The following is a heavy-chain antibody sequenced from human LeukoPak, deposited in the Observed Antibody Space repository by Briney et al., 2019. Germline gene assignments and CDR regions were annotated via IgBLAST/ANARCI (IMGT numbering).Heavy chain of an antibody. Sequence: ASVKVSCKASGYTFTSYYMHWVRQAPGQGLEWMGMINPSGGSTSYAQKFQGRVTMTRDTSTSTVYMELSSLRSEDTAVYYCAREVTLGYCSGGSCSPIDYWGQGTLVTVSS. D-gene: IGHD2-15*01. CDR3: AREVTLGYCSGGSCSPIDY. CDR2: INPSGGST. CDR1: GYTFTSYY. V-gene: IGHV1-46*01. J-gene: IGHJ4*02.